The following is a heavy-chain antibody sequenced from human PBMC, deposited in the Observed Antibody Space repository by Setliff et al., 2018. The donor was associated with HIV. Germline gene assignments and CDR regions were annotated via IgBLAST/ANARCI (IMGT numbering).Heavy chain of an antibody. D-gene: IGHD2-15*01. J-gene: IGHJ3*02. V-gene: IGHV4-59*01. CDR2: IYYSGST. Sequence: SETLSLTCTVSGGSISSYYWSWIRQPPGKGLEWIGYIYYSGSTNYNPSLKSRVTISVDTSRNQFSLKLGSVTAADTAVYYCARNPCSGGSCPDAFDIWGQGTMVTVSS. CDR1: GGSISSYY. CDR3: ARNPCSGGSCPDAFDI.